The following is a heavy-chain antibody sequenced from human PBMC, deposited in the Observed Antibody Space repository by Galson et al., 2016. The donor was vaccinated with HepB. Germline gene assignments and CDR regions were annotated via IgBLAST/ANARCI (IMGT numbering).Heavy chain of an antibody. CDR1: GFTFDDHG. J-gene: IGHJ4*02. D-gene: IGHD6-13*01. CDR2: INWNGGST. CDR3: ARGSFLYSSSWYYFDY. Sequence: SLRLSCAASGFTFDDHGLSWVRQVPGKGLEWVSGINWNGGSTGYADSVKGRFTISRDNAKNSLYLQMNSLRAEDTALYHCARGSFLYSSSWYYFDYWGQGTLVTVSS. V-gene: IGHV3-20*01.